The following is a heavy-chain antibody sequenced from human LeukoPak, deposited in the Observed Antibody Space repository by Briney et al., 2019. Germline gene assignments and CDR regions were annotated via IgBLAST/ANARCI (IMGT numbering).Heavy chain of an antibody. CDR3: ASRRITIFGVVISDY. CDR1: GGSISSYY. D-gene: IGHD3-3*01. CDR2: VYYSGST. J-gene: IGHJ4*02. V-gene: IGHV4-59*08. Sequence: SETLSLTCTVSGGSISSYYWSWIRQPPGKGLEWIGYVYYSGSTNYNPSLKSRVTISVDTSKNQFSLRLTSVTAADTAVYYCASRRITIFGVVISDYWGQGTLVTVSS.